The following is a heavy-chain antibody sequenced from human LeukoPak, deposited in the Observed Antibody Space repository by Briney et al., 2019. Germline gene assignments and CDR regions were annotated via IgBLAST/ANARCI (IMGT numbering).Heavy chain of an antibody. CDR2: IYHSGST. V-gene: IGHV4-30-2*01. CDR3: ARNNVGDEKPHPVDY. CDR1: GGSISSGDYY. D-gene: IGHD3-16*01. J-gene: IGHJ4*02. Sequence: SETLSLTCTVSGGSISSGDYYWSWIRQPPGKGLEWIGYIYHSGSTYYNPSLKSRVTISVDRSKNQFSLKLSSVTAADTAVYYCARNNVGDEKPHPVDYWGQGTLVTVSS.